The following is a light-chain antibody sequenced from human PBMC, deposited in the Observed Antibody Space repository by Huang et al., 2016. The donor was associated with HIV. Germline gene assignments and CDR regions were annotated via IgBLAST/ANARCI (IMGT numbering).Light chain of an antibody. CDR2: AAS. Sequence: IQMTQSPSSLSASVGDRVTITCRASQAISKSLVWYQQKPGKAPKLLLFAASRLDSGVPSRFRGSGSGTDYTLTISSLQPEDFATYYCQQYFTTPLAFGGGTKVEIK. J-gene: IGKJ4*01. CDR3: QQYFTTPLA. CDR1: QAISKS. V-gene: IGKV1-NL1*01.